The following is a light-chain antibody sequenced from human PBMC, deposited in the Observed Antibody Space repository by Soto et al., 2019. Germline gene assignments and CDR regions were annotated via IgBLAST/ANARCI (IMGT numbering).Light chain of an antibody. CDR1: QSVSSN. CDR3: QQYNNWPLT. V-gene: IGKV3-15*01. CDR2: GAS. Sequence: EKVMTPSPATPSLSPGERATLSCRASQSVSSNLAWYQQKPGQAPRLLIYGASTRATGIPARFSGSGSGTEFTLTISSLQSEDFAVYYCQQYNNWPLTFGGGTKVDIK. J-gene: IGKJ4*01.